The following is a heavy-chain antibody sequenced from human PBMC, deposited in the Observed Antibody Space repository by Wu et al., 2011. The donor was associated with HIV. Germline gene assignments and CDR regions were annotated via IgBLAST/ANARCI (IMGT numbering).Heavy chain of an antibody. Sequence: QVQLVQSGAEVKKPGASVRVSCKTSGYPFSRYGISWVRQAPGQGLVWMAWISPNNGETKYGQKFQGRLTVTSDTSTSTAYMEVRSLRSDDTAVYYCARHSYSSHDLVWGRLNYYGMDVWGQGTTVTVSS. J-gene: IGHJ6*02. V-gene: IGHV1-18*01. D-gene: IGHD5-12*01. CDR3: ARHSYSSHDLVWGRLNYYGMDV. CDR1: GYPFSRYG. CDR2: ISPNNGET.